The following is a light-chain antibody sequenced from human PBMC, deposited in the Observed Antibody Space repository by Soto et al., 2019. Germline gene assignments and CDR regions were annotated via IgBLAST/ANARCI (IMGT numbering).Light chain of an antibody. CDR1: QGIRND. Sequence: IRVTQCASQLSASVAARVTITCLASQGIRNDLGWYQQKPGKAPKLLIYGASSLQSGVPSRFSGSGSGTEFTLTISSLQPEDFGTYYCQQNISNSEAFGQGTKVDNK. CDR2: GAS. J-gene: IGKJ1*01. CDR3: QQNISNSEA. V-gene: IGKV1-6*01.